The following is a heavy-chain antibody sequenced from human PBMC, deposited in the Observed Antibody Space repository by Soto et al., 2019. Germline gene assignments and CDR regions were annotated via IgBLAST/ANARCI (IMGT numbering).Heavy chain of an antibody. J-gene: IGHJ5*02. Sequence: QVQLQQWGAGLLKPSETLSLTCAVYGGSFSGYYWSWIRQPPGKGLEWIGEINHSGSTNYNPSLKSRVTISVDTSKNQFSLKLSSVTAADTAVYYCARGPTQRVGYSGYAVFRARFDPWGQGTLVTVSS. CDR1: GGSFSGYY. V-gene: IGHV4-34*01. D-gene: IGHD5-12*01. CDR2: INHSGST. CDR3: ARGPTQRVGYSGYAVFRARFDP.